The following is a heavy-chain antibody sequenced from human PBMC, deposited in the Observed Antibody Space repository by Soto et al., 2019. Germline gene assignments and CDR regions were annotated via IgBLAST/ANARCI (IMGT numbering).Heavy chain of an antibody. V-gene: IGHV4-34*01. D-gene: IGHD3-16*02. Sequence: PSETLSLTCAVYGGSFSGYYWSWIRQPPGKGLEWIGEINHSGSTNYNPSLKSRVTISVDTSKNQFSLKLSSVTAADTAVYYCARGHRSGEFDYWGQGTLVTVSS. CDR1: GGSFSGYY. CDR2: INHSGST. J-gene: IGHJ4*02. CDR3: ARGHRSGEFDY.